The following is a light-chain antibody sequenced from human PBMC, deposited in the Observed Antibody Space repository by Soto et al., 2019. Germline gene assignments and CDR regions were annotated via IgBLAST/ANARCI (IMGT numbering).Light chain of an antibody. V-gene: IGKV1-5*01. CDR2: DAS. CDR3: QQYYTYST. J-gene: IGKJ5*01. Sequence: IQMTQSPSSLSASVGDRVTITCRASRNIRNLLAWYQQKPGKAPKPLIFDASTLKTGVPSRFGGSGSGAEFNFTITGLQPDDFATYFCQQYYTYSTFGQGTRLEIK. CDR1: RNIRNL.